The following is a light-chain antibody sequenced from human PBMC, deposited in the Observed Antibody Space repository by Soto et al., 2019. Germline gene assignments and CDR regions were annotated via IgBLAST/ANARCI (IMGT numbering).Light chain of an antibody. V-gene: IGKV3-20*01. CDR1: QSISSTY. Sequence: EVVLTQSPGTLSLSPGDRATLSCRASQSISSTYLAWYQQKPGQPPRLLIYVASSRATGRPDRFSGSGSGTDFTLTISRVEPEDFAVYFCQQYGSSLYTFGQGTKLEMK. J-gene: IGKJ2*01. CDR3: QQYGSSLYT. CDR2: VAS.